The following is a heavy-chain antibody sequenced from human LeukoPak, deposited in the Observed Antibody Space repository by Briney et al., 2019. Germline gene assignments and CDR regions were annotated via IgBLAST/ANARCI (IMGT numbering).Heavy chain of an antibody. CDR3: ARGAYCSSTSCSSYYGMDV. D-gene: IGHD2-2*01. V-gene: IGHV4-34*01. J-gene: IGHJ6*02. CDR2: INHSGST. CDR1: GGSFSGYY. Sequence: PSETLSLTCAVCGGSFSGYYWSWIRQPPGKGLEWIGEINHSGSTNYNPSLKSRVTISVDTSKNQFSLKLSSVTAADTAVYYCARGAYCSSTSCSSYYGMDVWGQGTTVTVSS.